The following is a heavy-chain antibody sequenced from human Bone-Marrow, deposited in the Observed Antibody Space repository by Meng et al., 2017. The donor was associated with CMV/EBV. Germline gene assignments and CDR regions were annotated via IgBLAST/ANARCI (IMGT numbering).Heavy chain of an antibody. D-gene: IGHD3-3*01. Sequence: ASVKVSCKASGYIFTSYGITWVRQAPGQGLKWMGWIGNDDGKTNYEQKLQGRVTMITDTYARAAHMELRRMRSDDTSVYYCATSSLGGYYGPIDYWGQGTLVTVSS. CDR1: GYIFTSYG. CDR3: ATSSLGGYYGPIDY. V-gene: IGHV1-18*01. J-gene: IGHJ4*02. CDR2: IGNDDGKT.